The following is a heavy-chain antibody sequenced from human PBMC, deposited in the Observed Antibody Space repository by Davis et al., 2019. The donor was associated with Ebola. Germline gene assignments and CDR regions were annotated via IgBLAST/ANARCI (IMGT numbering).Heavy chain of an antibody. Sequence: SVKVSCKASGDTFRSFAISWVRHAPGQGLVWMGTIVPFLHSTKYAQKFQGRVTITADESTGTAYMEVSSLRYEDTAVYYCATETTVTTYSWLVSWGHGTLVTVSS. D-gene: IGHD4-17*01. V-gene: IGHV1-69*11. CDR2: IVPFLHST. CDR3: ATETTVTTYSWLVS. J-gene: IGHJ5*01. CDR1: GDTFRSFA.